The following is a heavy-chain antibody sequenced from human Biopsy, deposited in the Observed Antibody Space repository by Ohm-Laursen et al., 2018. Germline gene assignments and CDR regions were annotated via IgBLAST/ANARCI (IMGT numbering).Heavy chain of an antibody. CDR2: IGGYNGNT. Sequence: ASVYAFCNASCYRFTSYGISWVRQAPGEWLEWMGWIGGYNGNTNYAQKFQGRVTMTEDTSMSIVYMEVRGLRCDDTAVYCCARDQMIFGGGDGLAVWGQGTTAVVSS. CDR3: ARDQMIFGGGDGLAV. J-gene: IGHJ6*02. D-gene: IGHD3/OR15-3a*01. V-gene: IGHV1-18*01. CDR1: CYRFTSYG.